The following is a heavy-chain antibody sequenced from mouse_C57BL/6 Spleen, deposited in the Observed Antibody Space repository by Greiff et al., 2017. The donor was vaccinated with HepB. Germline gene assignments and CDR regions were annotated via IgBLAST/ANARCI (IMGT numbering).Heavy chain of an antibody. J-gene: IGHJ4*01. Sequence: QVQLQQSGAELVKPGASVKMSCKASGYTFTSYWITWVKQRPGQGLEWIGDIYPGSGSTNYNEKFKSKATLTVDTSSSTAYMQLSSLTSEDSAVYYCARADYAYDGSGYAMDSWGQGTSVTVAP. V-gene: IGHV1-55*01. CDR1: GYTFTSYW. D-gene: IGHD2-2*01. CDR3: ARADYAYDGSGYAMDS. CDR2: IYPGSGST.